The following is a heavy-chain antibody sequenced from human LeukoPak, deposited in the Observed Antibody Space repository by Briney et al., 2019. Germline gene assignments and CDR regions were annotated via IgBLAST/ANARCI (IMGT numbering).Heavy chain of an antibody. Sequence: SETLSLTCTISGASISSSSWSWIRQPPGKGLEWIGYIYCSGSTNYNPSLKSRVTISVDTSKNQFSLKLSSVTAADTAVYYCARDTLESYGSGSYRWFDRWGQGTLVTVSS. V-gene: IGHV4-59*01. J-gene: IGHJ5*02. D-gene: IGHD3-10*01. CDR1: GASISSSS. CDR3: ARDTLESYGSGSYRWFDR. CDR2: IYCSGST.